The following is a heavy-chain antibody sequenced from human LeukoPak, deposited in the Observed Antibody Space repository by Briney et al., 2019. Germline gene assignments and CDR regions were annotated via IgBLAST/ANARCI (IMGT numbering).Heavy chain of an antibody. V-gene: IGHV3-30*18. D-gene: IGHD3-3*01. CDR2: ISYDGSNK. Sequence: PGRSLRLSCAASGFTFSSYGMHWVRQAPGKGLEWVAVISYDGSNKYYADSVKGRFTISRDNSKNTLYLQMNSLRAEDKAVYYCAKGYYDFWSGYYPYYFDYWGQGTLVTVSS. CDR1: GFTFSSYG. J-gene: IGHJ4*02. CDR3: AKGYYDFWSGYYPYYFDY.